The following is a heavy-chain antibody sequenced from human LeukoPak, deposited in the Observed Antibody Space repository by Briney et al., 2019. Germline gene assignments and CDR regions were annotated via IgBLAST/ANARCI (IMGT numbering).Heavy chain of an antibody. V-gene: IGHV3-9*01. CDR1: GFTFSSYS. CDR3: ARDPMRHQLLGNCFDP. D-gene: IGHD2-2*01. J-gene: IGHJ5*02. Sequence: GGSLRLSCAASGFTFSSYSMNWVRQAPGKGLGWVSGISWNSGSIDYADSVKGRFTISRDNAKNSLYPQMNSLRAEDTALYYCARDPMRHQLLGNCFDPWGQGTLVTVSS. CDR2: ISWNSGSI.